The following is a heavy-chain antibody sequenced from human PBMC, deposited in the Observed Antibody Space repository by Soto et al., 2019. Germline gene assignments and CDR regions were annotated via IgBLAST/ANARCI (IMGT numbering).Heavy chain of an antibody. D-gene: IGHD4-17*01. CDR2: IYYSGRT. CDR3: GRSNGDYGDY. J-gene: IGHJ4*02. Sequence: SETPSLTCTVSGGSISSYYWSWIRQPPGKGLEWIGYIYYSGRTNYNPSLKSRVTISVDTSKNQFSLKLSSVTAADTAVYYCGRSNGDYGDYWSQGILVTVSS. V-gene: IGHV4-59*01. CDR1: GGSISSYY.